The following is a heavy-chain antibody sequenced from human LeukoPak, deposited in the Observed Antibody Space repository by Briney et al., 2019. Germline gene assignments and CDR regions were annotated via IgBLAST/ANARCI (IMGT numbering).Heavy chain of an antibody. D-gene: IGHD6-13*01. J-gene: IGHJ4*02. CDR1: GFTFSTYW. CDR3: AGADSGSWDFGR. V-gene: IGHV3-7*04. CDR2: INQDGSVK. Sequence: GRSLRLSCAASGFTFSTYWMSWVRQAPGKGLEWVANINQDGSVKYYMDSVKGRFTISRDNAKNSLYLQMNSLRADDTGVYYCAGADSGSWDFGRGAQGTLVIVSS.